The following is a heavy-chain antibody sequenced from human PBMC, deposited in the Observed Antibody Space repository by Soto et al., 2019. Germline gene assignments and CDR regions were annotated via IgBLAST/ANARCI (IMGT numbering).Heavy chain of an antibody. CDR1: GGSISSYY. J-gene: IGHJ4*02. CDR3: ARDKITGLFDY. D-gene: IGHD2-8*02. V-gene: IGHV4-34*01. CDR2: INHSGST. Sequence: SETLSLTCTVSGGSISSYYWSWIRQPPGTGLEWIGEINHSGSTNYNPSLKSRVTISVDTSKNQFSLKLTSVTAADTAVYYCARDKITGLFDYWGRGTLVT.